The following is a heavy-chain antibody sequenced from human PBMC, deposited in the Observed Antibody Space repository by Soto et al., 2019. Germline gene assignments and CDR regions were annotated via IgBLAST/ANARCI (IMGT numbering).Heavy chain of an antibody. V-gene: IGHV4-4*07. D-gene: IGHD3-22*01. Sequence: SETLSLTCTVSGGSISSYYWSWIRQPAGKGLEWIGRIYTSGSTNYNPSLKSRVTMSVDTSKNQFSLKLSSVTAADTAVYYCARDTAAKYSDSHSYYPHFDTWGQGTLVTVSS. J-gene: IGHJ5*02. CDR3: ARDTAAKYSDSHSYYPHFDT. CDR1: GGSISSYY. CDR2: IYTSGST.